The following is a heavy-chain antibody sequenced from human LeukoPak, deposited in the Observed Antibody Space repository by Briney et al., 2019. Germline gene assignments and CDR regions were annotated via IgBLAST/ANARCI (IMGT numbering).Heavy chain of an antibody. Sequence: ASETLSLTCTVSGGSISSSSYYWGWIRQPPGKGLEWIGSIYYSGSTYYDPSLKSRVTISVDTSKNQFSLKLSSVTAADTAVYYCASLYYYDSSGYYQPAYYYGMDVWGQGTTVTVSS. CDR3: ASLYYYDSSGYYQPAYYYGMDV. J-gene: IGHJ6*02. CDR2: IYYSGST. V-gene: IGHV4-39*01. D-gene: IGHD3-22*01. CDR1: GGSISSSSYY.